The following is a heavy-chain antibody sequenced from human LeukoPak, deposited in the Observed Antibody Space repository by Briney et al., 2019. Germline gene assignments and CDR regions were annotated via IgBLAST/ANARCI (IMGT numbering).Heavy chain of an antibody. Sequence: GGSLRLSCAASGFTFSNYGIHWVRQAQGKGLEWLEVISYDGNNKYYADSVKGRFTISRDNSKNTLYLQMNSLRAEDTAVYYCAKDGYSSGWYGCGDYWGQGTLVTVSS. D-gene: IGHD6-19*01. J-gene: IGHJ4*02. V-gene: IGHV3-30*18. CDR1: GFTFSNYG. CDR2: ISYDGNNK. CDR3: AKDGYSSGWYGCGDY.